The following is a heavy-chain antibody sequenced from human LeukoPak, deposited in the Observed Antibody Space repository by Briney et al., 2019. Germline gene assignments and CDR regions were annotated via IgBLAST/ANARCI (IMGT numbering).Heavy chain of an antibody. Sequence: GGSLRLSCAASGFTFSSYAMHWVRQAPGKGLEWVAVISYDGSNKYYADSVKGRFTISRDNSKNTLYLQMNSLRAEDTAVYYCARESYGDAFDYWGQGTLVTVPS. J-gene: IGHJ4*02. V-gene: IGHV3-30*04. CDR1: GFTFSSYA. CDR3: ARESYGDAFDY. CDR2: ISYDGSNK. D-gene: IGHD4-17*01.